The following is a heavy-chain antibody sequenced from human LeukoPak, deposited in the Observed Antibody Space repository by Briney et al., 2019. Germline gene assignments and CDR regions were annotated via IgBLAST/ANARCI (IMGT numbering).Heavy chain of an antibody. J-gene: IGHJ4*02. Sequence: PGGSLRLSCAASGFTFDDHAMHWVRQAPGKGLEWVSGITWNTGSIGYADSVKGRFTISRDNSKNTLYLQMNSLRAEDTAVYYCARDGGYSYGTGGTFDYWGQGTLVTVSS. D-gene: IGHD5-18*01. CDR3: ARDGGYSYGTGGTFDY. CDR2: ITWNTGSI. V-gene: IGHV3-9*01. CDR1: GFTFDDHA.